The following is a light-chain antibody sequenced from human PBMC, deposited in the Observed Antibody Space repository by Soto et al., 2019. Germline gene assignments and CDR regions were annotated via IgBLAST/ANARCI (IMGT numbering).Light chain of an antibody. J-gene: IGLJ3*02. CDR1: SSKIGNNY. V-gene: IGLV1-51*01. Sequence: QSVLTQPPSVSAAPGQKVTISCSGSSSKIGNNYVSWYQQLPGTAPKLLIWDNNKRPSGIPDRFSGSKSGTSATLGITGLQTGDEADYYCGTWDSSLSAWVFGGGTKLTVL. CDR2: DNN. CDR3: GTWDSSLSAWV.